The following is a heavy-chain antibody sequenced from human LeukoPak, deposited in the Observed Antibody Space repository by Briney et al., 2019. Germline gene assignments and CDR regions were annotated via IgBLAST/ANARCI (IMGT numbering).Heavy chain of an antibody. CDR3: YGIHLGDSFDI. CDR1: GFILSRNY. V-gene: IGHV3-53*01. CDR2: LSSKYET. D-gene: IGHD3-16*01. Sequence: GGSLRLSCAASGFILSRNYMGWVRQAPGKGLEWVSALSSKYETYYANSVKGRFTISRDNSENTLYLQMNALRAEDTALYYCYGIHLGDSFDIWGRGTMVIVFS. J-gene: IGHJ3*02.